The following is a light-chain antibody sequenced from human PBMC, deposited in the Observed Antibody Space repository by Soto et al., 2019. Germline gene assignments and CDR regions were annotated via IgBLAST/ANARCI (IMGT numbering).Light chain of an antibody. CDR1: QSIRNW. CDR2: DAS. V-gene: IGKV1-5*01. CDR3: QQYNSSSFG. J-gene: IGKJ3*01. Sequence: DIQMPQSPSTLSASVGDRVAITCRASQSIRNWLAWDQQKPGKAPKLLIYDASTLDSGVPSRFGGSGSGTEFTLTITGLQPADFATYHCQQYNSSSFGFGPGTKVGI.